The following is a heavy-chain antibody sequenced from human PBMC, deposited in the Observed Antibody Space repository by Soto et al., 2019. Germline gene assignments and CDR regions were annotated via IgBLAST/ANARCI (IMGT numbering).Heavy chain of an antibody. CDR1: GFTVSSNY. J-gene: IGHJ4*02. D-gene: IGHD3-22*01. Sequence: PGGSLRLSCAASGFTVSSNYMSWVRQAPGKGLEWVSVIYSGGSTYYADSVKGRFTISRDNSKNTLYLQMNSLRAEDTAVYYCARGIYYYDPTPDYWGQGTLVTVSS. V-gene: IGHV3-53*01. CDR3: ARGIYYYDPTPDY. CDR2: IYSGGST.